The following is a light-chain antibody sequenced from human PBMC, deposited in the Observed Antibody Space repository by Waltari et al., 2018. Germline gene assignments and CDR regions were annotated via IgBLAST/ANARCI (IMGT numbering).Light chain of an antibody. V-gene: IGLV2-23*01. CDR2: ECS. Sequence: QSALTQPASVSGSPGQSITIPCTGTSRAVGSYNLVSWYQQQPGKAPNLMSYECSKRPSGVSNRFSGSKSGNTASLTISGLQAEDEADYYCCSYAGSSTYVFGTGTKVTVL. CDR1: SRAVGSYNL. CDR3: CSYAGSSTYV. J-gene: IGLJ1*01.